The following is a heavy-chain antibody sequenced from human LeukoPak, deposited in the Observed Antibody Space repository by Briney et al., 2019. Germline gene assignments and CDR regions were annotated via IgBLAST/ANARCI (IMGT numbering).Heavy chain of an antibody. D-gene: IGHD1-26*01. CDR3: AKGQYSGSYYVAGDY. J-gene: IGHJ4*02. CDR1: GFTFSSYA. CDR2: ISGSGDST. V-gene: IGHV3-23*01. Sequence: GGSLRLSCAASGFTFSSYAMSWVRQAPGKGLEWVSAISGSGDSTYYADSVKGRFTISRDNSKNTLYLQMNSLRAEDTAVSYCAKGQYSGSYYVAGDYWGQGTLVTVSS.